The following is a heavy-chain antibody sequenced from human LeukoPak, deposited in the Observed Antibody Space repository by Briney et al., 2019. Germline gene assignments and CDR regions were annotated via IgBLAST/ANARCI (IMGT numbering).Heavy chain of an antibody. CDR2: MTPKSGDT. CDR1: GYSFTGHY. J-gene: IGHJ4*02. CDR3: ARGHNYGSGESVARAY. Sequence: ASVKVSCKASGYSFTGHYMHWVRQAPGQGLEWMGSMTPKSGDTDLAQKFQGRVTMTRDTSLNTAYLAVSSLTSDDTAVYYCARGHNYGSGESVARAYWGQGTLVIVSS. D-gene: IGHD3-10*01. V-gene: IGHV1-2*02.